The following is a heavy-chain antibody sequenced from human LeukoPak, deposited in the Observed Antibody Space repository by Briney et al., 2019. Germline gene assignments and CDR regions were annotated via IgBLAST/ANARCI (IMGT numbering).Heavy chain of an antibody. J-gene: IGHJ4*02. Sequence: GESLRIPCKGSGYTFSSYWIGWVRQMPGKGLEWMGIIYPGDSDTRYSPSLQGQVTISVDTSIGTAYLQWSSLKASDTAIYYCARQNDFRLDYWGQGTLVTVSS. CDR2: IYPGDSDT. V-gene: IGHV5-51*01. D-gene: IGHD3-3*01. CDR3: ARQNDFRLDY. CDR1: GYTFSSYW.